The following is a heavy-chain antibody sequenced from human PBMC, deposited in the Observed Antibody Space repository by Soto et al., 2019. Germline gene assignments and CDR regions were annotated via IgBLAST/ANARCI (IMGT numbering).Heavy chain of an antibody. CDR2: MSYDGNNK. J-gene: IGHJ4*02. CDR1: GFTFSSYG. CDR3: AKGFISGGYCANGICYHFDY. D-gene: IGHD2-8*01. Sequence: QVQLVESGGGVVQPGGSLTLSCAASGFTFSSYGMHWVRQAPGKGLEWVAVMSYDGNNKYYADSVKGRFTVSRDNSRNTQFLLMNSLRVEDTAVYYCAKGFISGGYCANGICYHFDYWGQGTPVTVSS. V-gene: IGHV3-30*18.